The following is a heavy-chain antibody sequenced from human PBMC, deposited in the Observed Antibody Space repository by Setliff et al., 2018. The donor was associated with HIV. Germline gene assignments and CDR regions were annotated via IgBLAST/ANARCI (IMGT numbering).Heavy chain of an antibody. J-gene: IGHJ4*02. Sequence: SVKVSCKASGSTFTSYAINWVRQAPGQGLEWMGGIIPIFSTSNYAQRFQGRVTITADESTSTAYMELYNLRSEGTVMYYCTRGRGIIGALVYWGQGTLVTVSS. D-gene: IGHD2-21*01. CDR3: TRGRGIIGALVY. CDR2: IIPIFSTS. V-gene: IGHV1-69*13. CDR1: GSTFTSYA.